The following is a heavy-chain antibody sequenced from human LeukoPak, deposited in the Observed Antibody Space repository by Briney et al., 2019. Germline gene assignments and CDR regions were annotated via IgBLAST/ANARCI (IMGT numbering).Heavy chain of an antibody. CDR2: IYPGDSDT. V-gene: IGHV5-51*01. CDR3: ARLKLRFVEWLPLFDY. CDR1: GYSFTSYW. Sequence: GESLKISCKGSGYSFTSYWIGWVRQMPGKGLEWMGIIYPGDSDTRYSPSFQGQVTISADKSISTAYLQWSSLNASDTAMYYCARLKLRFVEWLPLFDYWGQGTLVTVSS. D-gene: IGHD3-3*01. J-gene: IGHJ4*02.